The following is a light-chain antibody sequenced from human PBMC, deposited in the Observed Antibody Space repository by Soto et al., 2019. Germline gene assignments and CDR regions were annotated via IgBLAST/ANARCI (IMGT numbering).Light chain of an antibody. Sequence: SYELTQPPSVSVAPGQTARITCGGTNIGSESVHWYQQKPGQAPVVVVYDDSDRPSGIPERFSGSNSGNTATLTISRVEAGDEADYYCQVWDSSSDHYVFGTGTKLTVL. CDR2: DDS. V-gene: IGLV3-21*02. CDR3: QVWDSSSDHYV. CDR1: NIGSES. J-gene: IGLJ1*01.